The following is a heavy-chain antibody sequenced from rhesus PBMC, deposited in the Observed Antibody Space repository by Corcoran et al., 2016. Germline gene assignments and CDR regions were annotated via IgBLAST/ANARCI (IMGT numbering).Heavy chain of an antibody. J-gene: IGHJ2*01. D-gene: IGHD4-35*01. CDR2: INGNRAST. V-gene: IGHV4-73*01. CDR1: GGSISGHYY. CDR3: ARDPYGNRYFDL. Sequence: QVKLQQWGEGLVKPSETLSLTCAVYGGSISGHYYWSWIRQPPGKELEWIGDINGNRASTNYNPSLKNGVTISKDTSKNQFSLKLSSVTAADTAVYYCARDPYGNRYFDLWGPGTPITISS.